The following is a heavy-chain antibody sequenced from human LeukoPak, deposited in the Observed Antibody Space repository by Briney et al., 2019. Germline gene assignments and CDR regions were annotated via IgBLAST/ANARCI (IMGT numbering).Heavy chain of an antibody. D-gene: IGHD3-16*01. CDR1: GFTFSGFA. CDR2: ISRSGEST. J-gene: IGHJ4*02. V-gene: IGHV3-23*01. Sequence: PGGTLRLSCAASGFTFSGFAMSWIRQAPGKGLEWVSSISRSGESTFYADSVRGRFTISRDNSKSTVSLQMESLRAEDTALYYCAKDYAVGSIDYWGQGTLVTVSS. CDR3: AKDYAVGSIDY.